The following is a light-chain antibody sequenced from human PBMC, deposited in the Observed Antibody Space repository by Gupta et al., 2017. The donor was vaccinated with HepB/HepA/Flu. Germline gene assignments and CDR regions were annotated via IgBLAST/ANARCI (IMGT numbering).Light chain of an antibody. J-gene: IGKJ1*01. Sequence: IQLTQSPSSLSASAGESVTTTCRASQSVTTHLYSYHQQPRGAPRHLLFGVTSLPGGVPSTFSSGGSRADFTLTISVLQPEDVATYCCQQSSSTPWRFGQGTKVEI. V-gene: IGKV1-39*01. CDR2: GVT. CDR3: QQSSSTPWR. CDR1: QSVTTH.